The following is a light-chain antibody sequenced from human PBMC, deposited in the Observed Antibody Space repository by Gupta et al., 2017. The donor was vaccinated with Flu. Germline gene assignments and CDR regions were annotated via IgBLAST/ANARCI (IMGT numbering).Light chain of an antibody. V-gene: IGKV1-5*03. J-gene: IGKJ1*01. Sequence: DIQMTQSPSTLSASVRDRVTITCRASQSSASWLAWYQQKPGKAPKLLIYKASNLESGVTSRFSGSGSGTEFTLTISSLQPDDFATYYCQQYRSYPWTFGQGTTVEIQ. CDR1: QSSASW. CDR3: QQYRSYPWT. CDR2: KAS.